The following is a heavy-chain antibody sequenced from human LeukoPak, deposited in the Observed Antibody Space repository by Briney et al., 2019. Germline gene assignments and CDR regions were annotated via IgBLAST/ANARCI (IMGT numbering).Heavy chain of an antibody. CDR1: GFTFSSYV. V-gene: IGHV3-23*01. CDR3: AKATIFGVVFDY. CDR2: IIGSGGST. Sequence: GGSLRLSCAASGFTFSSYVMSWVRQAPGKGLEWVSSIIGSGGSTYYADSVKGRFTISRDNSKNTVYLLMNSLRAEDTAVYYCAKATIFGVVFDYWGQGALVTVSS. D-gene: IGHD3-3*01. J-gene: IGHJ4*02.